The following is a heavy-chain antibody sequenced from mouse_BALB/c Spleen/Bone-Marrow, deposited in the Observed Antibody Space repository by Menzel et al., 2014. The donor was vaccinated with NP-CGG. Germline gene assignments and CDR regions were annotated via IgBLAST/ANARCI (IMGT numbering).Heavy chain of an antibody. D-gene: IGHD1-1*01. CDR2: IGTGEST. CDR3: ARDSYYYGSSLWYFDV. Sequence: VQVVESGPGLVAPSQSLSITCTVSGFSLTSYGVHWVRQPPGKGQEWLGIIGTGESTNYNSALMSRLSISKDNSKSQVFLKMNSLQTDDTAMYYCARDSYYYGSSLWYFDVWGAGTTVTVSS. V-gene: IGHV2-9*02. CDR1: GFSLTSYG. J-gene: IGHJ1*01.